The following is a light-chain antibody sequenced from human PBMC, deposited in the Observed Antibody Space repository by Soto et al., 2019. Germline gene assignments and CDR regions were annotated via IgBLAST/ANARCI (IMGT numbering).Light chain of an antibody. Sequence: QSALTQPASVSGSPGQSITISCTGTSSDFGGYNYVSWYQQHPGKAPKLMIYDVSNRPSGVCNRFSGSKSGNTASLTISGLQAEDEADYYCSSYTGSSTLVYVFGTGTKVTVL. CDR3: SSYTGSSTLVYV. V-gene: IGLV2-14*01. CDR1: SSDFGGYNY. CDR2: DVS. J-gene: IGLJ1*01.